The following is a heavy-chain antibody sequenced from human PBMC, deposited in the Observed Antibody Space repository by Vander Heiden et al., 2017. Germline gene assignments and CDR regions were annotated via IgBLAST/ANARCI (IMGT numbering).Heavy chain of an antibody. J-gene: IGHJ6*02. V-gene: IGHV3-21*01. CDR1: AFPFRGRS. CDR2: VSSSGTFI. CDR3: ASDRKGLGYYYYGMEV. Sequence: EVQLVESGGGLAKRGGSLSLSCAASAFPFRGRSRNWVRQAPGKGLEWVSSVSSSGTFIYYADSVKGRFTISRDNAQNSLYLQMNSLRAEDTAVYYCASDRKGLGYYYYGMEVWGQGTTVTVSS. D-gene: IGHD2-15*01.